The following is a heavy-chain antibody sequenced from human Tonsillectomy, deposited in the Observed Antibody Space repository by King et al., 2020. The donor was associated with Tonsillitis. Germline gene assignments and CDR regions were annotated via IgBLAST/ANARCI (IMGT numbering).Heavy chain of an antibody. V-gene: IGHV1-2*02. Sequence: QLVQSGAEVKKPGASVKVSCKASGYTFTGYYMHWVRQAPGQGLDWMGWINPNSGGTNYAQKFQGRVTMTRDTSISTAYMELGRLRSDDTAVYYCAREPYSSSWDDAFDIWGQGTMVTVSS. J-gene: IGHJ3*02. D-gene: IGHD6-13*01. CDR2: INPNSGGT. CDR1: GYTFTGYY. CDR3: AREPYSSSWDDAFDI.